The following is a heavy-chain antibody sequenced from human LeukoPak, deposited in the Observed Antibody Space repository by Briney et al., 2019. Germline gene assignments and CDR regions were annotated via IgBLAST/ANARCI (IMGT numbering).Heavy chain of an antibody. V-gene: IGHV4-59*01. J-gene: IGHJ1*01. D-gene: IGHD6-6*01. CDR1: GGSISTYY. CDR2: IYHSGST. CDR3: ARGGAARLHFQN. Sequence: SQTLSLTCTVSGGSISTYYWNWIRQPPGKGLEWIGYIYHSGSTNYNPSLQSRVTISVDTSKNQFSLNLDSVTAADTAVYYCARGGAARLHFQNWGQGTLVTVSS.